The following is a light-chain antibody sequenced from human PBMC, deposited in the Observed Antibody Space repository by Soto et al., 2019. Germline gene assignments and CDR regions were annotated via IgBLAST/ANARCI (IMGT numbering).Light chain of an antibody. CDR2: GAS. CDR3: QQYGSSPT. Sequence: EIVLTQSPGTLSLSPGERATLSCRASQSVSSSYLAWYQQKPGQAPRLLIYGASSRATGIPDRLSGSGSGTDFTLTISTLVPEDFAVYYCQQYGSSPTFGQGTKVDIK. CDR1: QSVSSSY. V-gene: IGKV3-20*01. J-gene: IGKJ1*01.